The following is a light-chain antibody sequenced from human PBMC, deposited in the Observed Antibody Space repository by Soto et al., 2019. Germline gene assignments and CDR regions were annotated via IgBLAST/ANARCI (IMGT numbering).Light chain of an antibody. Sequence: SALTQPPSVSGSPGQSVTISCTGTSSDVGSYNRVSWYQQPPGTAPKLMIYEVSNRPSGVPDRFSGSKSGNTASLTISGLQAEDEADYYCSSYTGSSTLVFGGGTKLTVL. V-gene: IGLV2-18*02. J-gene: IGLJ2*01. CDR2: EVS. CDR1: SSDVGSYNR. CDR3: SSYTGSSTLV.